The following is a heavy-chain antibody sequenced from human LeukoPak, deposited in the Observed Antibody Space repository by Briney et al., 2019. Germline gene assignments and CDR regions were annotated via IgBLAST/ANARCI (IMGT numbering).Heavy chain of an antibody. V-gene: IGHV5-51*01. CDR1: GSRFTSYW. CDR3: ARQGYDILTGPTPVDY. CDR2: IYPGDSDT. J-gene: IGHJ4*02. Sequence: GEPLQISCKGSGSRFTSYWIGWVRQMPGKGLEWMGIIYPGDSDTRYSPSFQGQVTISADKSISTAYLQWSSLKASDTAMYYCARQGYDILTGPTPVDYWGQGTLVTVSS. D-gene: IGHD3-9*01.